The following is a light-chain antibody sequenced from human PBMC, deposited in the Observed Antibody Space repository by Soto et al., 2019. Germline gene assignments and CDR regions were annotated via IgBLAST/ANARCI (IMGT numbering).Light chain of an antibody. Sequence: MLTQSPATLSLSPGDRAILSCRASQVVSISLGWYQQKPGQAPRLLIYDASNRATGIPDRFSGSGSGTDFTLTISSLEPEDFAVYYCLQRASWRSFGQGTKLEIK. CDR3: LQRASWRS. J-gene: IGKJ2*01. V-gene: IGKV3D-11*01. CDR2: DAS. CDR1: QVVSIS.